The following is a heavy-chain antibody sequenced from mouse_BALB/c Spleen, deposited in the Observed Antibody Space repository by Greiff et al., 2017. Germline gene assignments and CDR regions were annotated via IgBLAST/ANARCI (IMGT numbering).Heavy chain of an antibody. V-gene: IGHV1-87*01. Sequence: QVQLKQSGAELARPGASVKLSCKASGYTFTSYWMQWVKQRPGQGLEWIGAIYPGDGDTRYTQKFKGKATLTADKSSSTAYMQLSSLASEDSAVYYCARGFITTVVDYWGQGTSVTVSS. CDR3: ARGFITTVVDY. D-gene: IGHD1-1*01. CDR1: GYTFTSYW. CDR2: IYPGDGDT. J-gene: IGHJ4*01.